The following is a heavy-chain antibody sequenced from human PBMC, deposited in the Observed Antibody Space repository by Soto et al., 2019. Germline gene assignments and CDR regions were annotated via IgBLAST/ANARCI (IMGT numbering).Heavy chain of an antibody. V-gene: IGHV3-30-3*01. CDR1: GFRFSISP. CDR3: ARDPKTYGGQHWAFNYFDS. D-gene: IGHD4-17*01. CDR2: ISYDGTNK. Sequence: QVQLVESGGGGVQPGRSLRLSCAASGFRFSISPMHWVRQAPGKGPERVARISYDGTNKFYADSVKGRFTISRDNSKSTLSLQVDSLRPEDAAVYYCARDPKTYGGQHWAFNYFDSWGQGTLCTVSS. J-gene: IGHJ4*02.